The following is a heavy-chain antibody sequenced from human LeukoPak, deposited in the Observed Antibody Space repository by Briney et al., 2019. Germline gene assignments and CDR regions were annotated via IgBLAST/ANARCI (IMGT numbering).Heavy chain of an antibody. CDR3: ARASGSYWWFDS. D-gene: IGHD1-26*01. CDR1: GYTFTGYY. CDR2: INPNSGDT. V-gene: IGHV1-2*02. J-gene: IGHJ5*01. Sequence: ASVKVSCKASGYTFTGYYMHWVRQAPGQGLEWMGWINPNSGDTNYAQKFQGSVTMTRDTSIGTVYMELSRLRSDDTAVYYCARASGSYWWFDSWGQGTLVTVSS.